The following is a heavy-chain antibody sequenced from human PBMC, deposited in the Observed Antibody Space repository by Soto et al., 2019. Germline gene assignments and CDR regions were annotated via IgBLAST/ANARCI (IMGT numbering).Heavy chain of an antibody. CDR1: AFTFSSYA. CDR2: ISSNGGST. Sequence: GGSLRLSCTASAFTFSSYAMHWVRQAPGKGLEYVSAISSNGGSTYYADSVKGRFTISRDNSKNTLYLQMGSLRAEDMAVYYCARGTAMAAFDYWGQGT. J-gene: IGHJ4*02. D-gene: IGHD5-18*01. V-gene: IGHV3-64*02. CDR3: ARGTAMAAFDY.